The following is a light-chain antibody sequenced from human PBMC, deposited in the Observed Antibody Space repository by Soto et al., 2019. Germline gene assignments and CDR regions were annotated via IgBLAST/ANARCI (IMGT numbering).Light chain of an antibody. CDR1: QSISTY. CDR3: QQSSNTPYT. CDR2: AAS. V-gene: IGKV1-39*01. Sequence: DIQMTQSPSSLSASVGDRVTITCRASQSISTYINWYQHKPGKAPKVLIYAASILPSGVPSRFSGGGSGTDFTLTINSLQPEDFATYYCQQSSNTPYTFGQGTKVDI. J-gene: IGKJ2*01.